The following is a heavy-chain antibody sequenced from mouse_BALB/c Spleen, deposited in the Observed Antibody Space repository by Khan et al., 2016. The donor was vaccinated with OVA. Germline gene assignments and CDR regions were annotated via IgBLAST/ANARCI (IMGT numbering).Heavy chain of an antibody. J-gene: IGHJ4*01. D-gene: IGHD2-12*01. CDR3: ARDSSRYNYAMDY. V-gene: IGHV3-2*02. Sequence: EVQLVESGPGLVKPSPSLSLTCTVTGYSITSDYAWNWIRQFPGNKLEWMGYISYSGSTNYNPALKSRISITRDTSKNQFFLQLNSVTTEDTATYYCARDSSRYNYAMDYWGQGTSVTVSS. CDR2: ISYSGST. CDR1: GYSITSDYA.